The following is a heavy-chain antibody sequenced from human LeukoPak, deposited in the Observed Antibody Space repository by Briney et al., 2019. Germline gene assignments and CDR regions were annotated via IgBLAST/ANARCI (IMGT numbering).Heavy chain of an antibody. J-gene: IGHJ4*02. CDR3: ARVRGGNTRDLDY. CDR2: ISSDGTTT. CDR1: GFIFSSSW. Sequence: PGESLRLSCAASGFIFSSSWMYWVRQAPGKGLVWVAHISSDGTTTVYADSVKGRFTISRDNAKNTVFLRMNSLRAEDTAVYYCARVRGGNTRDLDYWGQGTLVTVSS. V-gene: IGHV3-74*01. D-gene: IGHD4-23*01.